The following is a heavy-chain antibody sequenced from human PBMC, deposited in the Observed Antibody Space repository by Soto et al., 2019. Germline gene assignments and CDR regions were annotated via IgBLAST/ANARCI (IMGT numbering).Heavy chain of an antibody. CDR3: TTDSYMTKVIVDIDN. J-gene: IGHJ4*01. Sequence: PGGSLRLSCAASGFIFSNAWIYWVRQAPGKGMEWVGRVKSKTDGGTTDFAAPVKGRFAISRDDSKNMVYLEMNSLKTEDTAIYYCTTDSYMTKVIVDIDNWGQGALVTVSS. CDR1: GFIFSNAW. V-gene: IGHV3-15*07. CDR2: VKSKTDGGTT. D-gene: IGHD4-17*01.